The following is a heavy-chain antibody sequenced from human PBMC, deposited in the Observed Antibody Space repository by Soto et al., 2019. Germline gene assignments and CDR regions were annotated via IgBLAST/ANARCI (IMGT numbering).Heavy chain of an antibody. CDR2: IYSGGST. Sequence: GSLRLSCAASGFTVSSNYMSWVRQAPGKGLEWVSVIYSGGSTYYADSVKGRFTISRHNSKNTLYLQMNSLRAEDTAVYYCARELGYGAGRDAFDIWGQGTMVTVSS. D-gene: IGHD3-16*01. J-gene: IGHJ3*02. CDR3: ARELGYGAGRDAFDI. V-gene: IGHV3-53*04. CDR1: GFTVSSNY.